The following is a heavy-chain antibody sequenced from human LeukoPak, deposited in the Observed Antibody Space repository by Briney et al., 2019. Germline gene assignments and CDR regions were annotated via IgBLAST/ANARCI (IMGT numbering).Heavy chain of an antibody. CDR2: ISGSGGST. CDR1: GFTFSSYA. V-gene: IGHV3-23*01. J-gene: IGHJ2*01. Sequence: GGSLRLSCAAPGFTFSSYAMSWVRQAPGKGLEWVSAISGSGGSTYYADSVKGRFTISRDNSKNTPYLQMNSLRAEDTAVYYCAKGVGHYGFYWYFDLWGRGTLVTVSS. D-gene: IGHD3-10*01. CDR3: AKGVGHYGFYWYFDL.